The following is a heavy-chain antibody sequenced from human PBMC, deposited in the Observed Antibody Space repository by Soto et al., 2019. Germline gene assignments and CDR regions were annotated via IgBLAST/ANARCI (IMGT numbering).Heavy chain of an antibody. CDR1: GFTFSSYA. D-gene: IGHD5-12*01. J-gene: IGHJ4*02. CDR3: AKVQGGYDPYYFDY. Sequence: GGSLRLSCAASGFTFSSYAMSWVRQAPGKGLEWVSAISGSGGSTYYAHSVRGRFTISKDNSKNTLYLQMNSLRAEDTAVYYCAKVQGGYDPYYFDYWGQGTLVTVSS. CDR2: ISGSGGST. V-gene: IGHV3-23*01.